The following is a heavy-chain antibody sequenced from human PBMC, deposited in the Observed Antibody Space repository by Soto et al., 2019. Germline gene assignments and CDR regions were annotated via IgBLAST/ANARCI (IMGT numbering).Heavy chain of an antibody. Sequence: EVQLLESGGGLVQPGGSLRLSCAASGFTFSSYAMSWVRQAPGKGLEWVSAISGSGGSTYYADSVKGRFTISRDNSKNTLYLQMNSLRAEDTAVYYCAKEARGVQTGVPAAIRGYFDLWGRGTLVTVSS. D-gene: IGHD2-2*01. J-gene: IGHJ2*01. CDR3: AKEARGVQTGVPAAIRGYFDL. V-gene: IGHV3-23*01. CDR2: ISGSGGST. CDR1: GFTFSSYA.